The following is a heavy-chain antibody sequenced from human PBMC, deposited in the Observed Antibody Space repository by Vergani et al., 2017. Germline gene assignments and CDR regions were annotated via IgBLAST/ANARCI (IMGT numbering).Heavy chain of an antibody. V-gene: IGHV4-34*01. J-gene: IGHJ4*02. CDR3: ARDIDAGAVSDY. CDR2: INHSGST. Sequence: QVQLRQWGAGLLKPSETLSLTCTLYGGSLSGYYWSWIRQPPGKGLEWIGEINHSGSTNYNPSLKSRVTISIDTSKNQFSLRLSSVTAADTAIYYCARDIDAGAVSDYWGQGSPVTVSS. CDR1: GGSLSGYY. D-gene: IGHD1-26*01.